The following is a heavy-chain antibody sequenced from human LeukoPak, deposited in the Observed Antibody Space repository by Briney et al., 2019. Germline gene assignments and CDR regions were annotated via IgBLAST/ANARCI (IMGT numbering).Heavy chain of an antibody. D-gene: IGHD6-13*01. CDR2: ISSSGSTI. V-gene: IGHV3-11*01. CDR3: ARDAGYSSSQFDY. J-gene: IGHJ4*02. Sequence: GGSLRLSCAASGFTFSDYYMSWIRQAPGKGLEWVSHISSSGSTIYYADSVKGRFTIPRDNAKNSLYLQMNSLRAEDTAVYYCARDAGYSSSQFDYWGQGTLVTVSS. CDR1: GFTFSDYY.